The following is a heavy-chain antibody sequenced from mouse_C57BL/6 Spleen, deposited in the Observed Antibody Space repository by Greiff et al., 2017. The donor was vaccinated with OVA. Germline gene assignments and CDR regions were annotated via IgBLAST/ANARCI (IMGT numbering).Heavy chain of an antibody. CDR2: INPNNGGT. CDR1: GYTFTDYN. Sequence: VQLKQSGPELVKPGASVKMSCKASGYTFTDYNMHWVKQSHGKSLEWIGYINPNNGGTSYNQKFKGKATLTVNKSSSTAYMELRSLTSEDSAVYYCARDTTVVAHWYFDVWGTGTTVTVSS. CDR3: ARDTTVVAHWYFDV. J-gene: IGHJ1*03. D-gene: IGHD1-1*01. V-gene: IGHV1-22*01.